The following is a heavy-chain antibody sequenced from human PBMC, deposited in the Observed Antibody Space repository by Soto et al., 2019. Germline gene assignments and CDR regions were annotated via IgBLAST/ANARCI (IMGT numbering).Heavy chain of an antibody. CDR2: IYYSGST. D-gene: IGHD3-10*01. Sequence: PSETLSLTCTVSGGSISSSSYYWGWIRQPPGKGLEWIGSIYYSGSTYYNPSLKSRVTISVDTSKNQFSLKLSSVTAADTAVYYCARLYGSGSSYFDYWGQGTLVTV. CDR1: GGSISSSSYY. CDR3: ARLYGSGSSYFDY. J-gene: IGHJ4*02. V-gene: IGHV4-39*01.